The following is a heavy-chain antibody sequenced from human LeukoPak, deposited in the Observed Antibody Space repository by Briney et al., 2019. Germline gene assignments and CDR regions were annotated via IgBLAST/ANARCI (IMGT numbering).Heavy chain of an antibody. J-gene: IGHJ4*02. Sequence: GESLKISCKGTGXCFTNFWIGWVRQPPGKGLEYLGVISPSDSDTRYNPSFEGQVSISADKSLTSAYLQWNTLKAPDTAIYFCARRTEGAGGGWFFDHWAREPWSPFRQ. D-gene: IGHD2-21*01. CDR1: GXCFTNFW. V-gene: IGHV5-51*01. CDR2: ISPSDSDT. CDR3: ARRTEGAGGGWFFDH.